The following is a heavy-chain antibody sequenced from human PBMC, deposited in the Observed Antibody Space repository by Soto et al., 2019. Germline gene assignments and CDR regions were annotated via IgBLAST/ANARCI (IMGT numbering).Heavy chain of an antibody. V-gene: IGHV2-5*04. CDR1: GFSFSTSSVG. Sequence: QITLKESGPTLVKPTQTLTLTCTFSGFSFSTSSVGVGWIRQPPGKALEWLALIYWDDDKRYNPSLRNRLTITKDTSRNQVVVTMTYMDPVDTGTYYCVKVYWGATGIRYDFDYWGQGTLVTVSS. D-gene: IGHD2-21*02. J-gene: IGHJ4*02. CDR3: VKVYWGATGIRYDFDY. CDR2: IYWDDDK.